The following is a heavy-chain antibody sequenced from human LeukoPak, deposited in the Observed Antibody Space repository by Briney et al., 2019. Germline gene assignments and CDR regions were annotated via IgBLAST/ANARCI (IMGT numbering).Heavy chain of an antibody. V-gene: IGHV1-2*02. CDR3: ARAVKDEVTTPGD. J-gene: IGHJ4*02. Sequence: ASVKVSCKASGYTFTGYYIHWVRQAPGQGLEWMGWINPNSGGTNYAQKFQGRVTMTGDTSISTAYMELSRLRSDDTAVYYCARAVKDEVTTPGDRGQGTLVTVSS. CDR2: INPNSGGT. CDR1: GYTFTGYY. D-gene: IGHD2-21*02.